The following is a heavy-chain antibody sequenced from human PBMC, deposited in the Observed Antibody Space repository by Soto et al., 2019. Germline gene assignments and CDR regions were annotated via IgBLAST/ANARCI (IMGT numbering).Heavy chain of an antibody. CDR1: GFTFDNYA. Sequence: GGSLRLSCAASGFTFDNYAMSWVRQAPGKGLEWVSAISGSGGGTYYADSVRGRFTISRDNSKNTLYLQMNSLRAEDTAVYFCAKGPRGQWLIDYWGQGTLVTVSS. CDR3: AKGPRGQWLIDY. J-gene: IGHJ4*02. D-gene: IGHD6-19*01. V-gene: IGHV3-23*01. CDR2: ISGSGGGT.